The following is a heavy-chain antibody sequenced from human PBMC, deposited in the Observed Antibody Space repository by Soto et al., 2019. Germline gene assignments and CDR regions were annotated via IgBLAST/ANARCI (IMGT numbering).Heavy chain of an antibody. V-gene: IGHV1-69*01. CDR1: GGTFTSQP. D-gene: IGHD3-3*01. CDR2: SIPIFGTA. CDR3: ATGSGYHGDDQYYYFDMGV. J-gene: IGHJ6*02. Sequence: QVQLVQSGAEVKKPGSSVKVSCKASGGTFTSQPITWVRQAPGQGLEWMGGSIPIFGTANYAQKFQGRVTITADASTTTVYMELSSLRSEDTSVYYCATGSGYHGDDQYYYFDMGVWGQGTTVTVSS.